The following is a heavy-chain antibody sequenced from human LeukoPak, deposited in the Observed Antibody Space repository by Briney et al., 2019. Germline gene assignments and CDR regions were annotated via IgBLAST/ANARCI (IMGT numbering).Heavy chain of an antibody. CDR1: GFTVSSNY. CDR2: IYSGGST. V-gene: IGHV3-66*04. D-gene: IGHD1-26*01. J-gene: IGHJ4*02. Sequence: GGSLRLSCAASGFTVSSNYMNWVRQAPGKGLEWVSVIYSGGSTYYADSVKGRFTISRDDSKNTLYLQMNSLKTEDTAVYYCTTRGGGSYGGDYWGQGTLVTVSS. CDR3: TTRGGGSYGGDY.